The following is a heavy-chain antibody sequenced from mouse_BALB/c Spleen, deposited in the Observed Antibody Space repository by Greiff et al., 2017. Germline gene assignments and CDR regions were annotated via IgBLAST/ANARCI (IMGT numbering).Heavy chain of an antibody. CDR2: IWGGVST. CDR1: GFSLSRYS. D-gene: IGHD1-1*01. Sequence: VKLMESGPGLVAPSQSLSITCTVSGFSLSRYSVHWVRQPPGKGLEWLGMIWGGVSTDYNSALKSRLSISKDNSKSQVFLKMNSLQTDDTAMYYCAITTVAGRFAYWGQGTLVTVSA. J-gene: IGHJ3*01. CDR3: AITTVAGRFAY. V-gene: IGHV2-6-4*01.